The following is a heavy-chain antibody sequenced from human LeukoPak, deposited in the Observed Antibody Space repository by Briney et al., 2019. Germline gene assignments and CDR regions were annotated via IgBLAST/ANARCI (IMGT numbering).Heavy chain of an antibody. D-gene: IGHD4-17*01. Sequence: SETLSLTCTVSGGSISSSSYYWGWIRQPPGKGLEWIGSIYYSGTTCYNPSLKSRVTISVDTSKNQFSLKLSSVTAADTAVYYCASSLRSDDYWGQGTLVTVSS. CDR1: GGSISSSSYY. J-gene: IGHJ4*02. CDR2: IYYSGTT. V-gene: IGHV4-39*01. CDR3: ASSLRSDDY.